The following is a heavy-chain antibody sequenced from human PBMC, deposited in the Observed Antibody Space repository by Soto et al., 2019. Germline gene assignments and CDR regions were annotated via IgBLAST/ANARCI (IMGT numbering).Heavy chain of an antibody. CDR3: ARSYDFWSGYHDY. V-gene: IGHV3-23*01. Sequence: GGSLRLSCAASGFTFSIYAMSWVRQAPGKGLEWVSAISGSGGSIYYADSVKGRFTISRDNSKNTLYLQMNSLRAEDTAVYYCARSYDFWSGYHDYRGLGTLVTVSS. D-gene: IGHD3-3*01. CDR1: GFTFSIYA. CDR2: ISGSGGSI. J-gene: IGHJ4*02.